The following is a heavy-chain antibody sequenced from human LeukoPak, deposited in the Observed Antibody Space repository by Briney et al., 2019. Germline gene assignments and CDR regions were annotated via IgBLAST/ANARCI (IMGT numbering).Heavy chain of an antibody. Sequence: QPGGSLRLSCAASGFTFRSYAMGWVRHSPGKGLEWVSSISGGGGGTYYAEFVKGRFTISRDNAKNTLYLQMDSLRAEDTAVYYCARGYSNWYFDLWGRGTLVTVSS. J-gene: IGHJ2*01. CDR3: ARGYSNWYFDL. CDR2: ISGGGGGT. D-gene: IGHD2-15*01. V-gene: IGHV3-23*01. CDR1: GFTFRSYA.